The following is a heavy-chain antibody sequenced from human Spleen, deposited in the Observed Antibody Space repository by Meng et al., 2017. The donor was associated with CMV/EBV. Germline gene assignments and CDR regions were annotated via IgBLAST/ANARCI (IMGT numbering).Heavy chain of an antibody. CDR3: ARGGGYFYGYFDN. CDR2: ISYDGSNK. J-gene: IGHJ4*02. D-gene: IGHD2-21*01. V-gene: IGHV3-30-3*01. Sequence: GGSLRLSCAASGFTFSSYAMHWVRQAPGKGLEWVAVISYDGSNKYYADSVKGRFTISRDNSKNTLYLQMNSLRAEDTAVYYCARGGGYFYGYFDNWGQGTLVTVSS. CDR1: GFTFSSYA.